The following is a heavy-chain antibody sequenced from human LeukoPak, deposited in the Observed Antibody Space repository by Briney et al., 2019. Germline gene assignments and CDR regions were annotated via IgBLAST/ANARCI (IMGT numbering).Heavy chain of an antibody. J-gene: IGHJ4*02. D-gene: IGHD2-21*02. V-gene: IGHV3-30*04. CDR2: ISYDGSDK. CDR1: GFTFSDYA. CDR3: ARDWRQIVVVTAIGFDY. Sequence: GGSLRLSCAASGFTFSDYAMTWVRQAPGKGLEWVAVISYDGSDKYYADSVKGRFTISRDNSKNTVYPQMNSLRAEDTAVYYCARDWRQIVVVTAIGFDYWGQGTLVTVSS.